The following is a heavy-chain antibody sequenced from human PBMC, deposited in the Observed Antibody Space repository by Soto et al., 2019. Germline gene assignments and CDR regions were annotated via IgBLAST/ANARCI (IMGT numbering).Heavy chain of an antibody. CDR2: IRTKTNNYAT. V-gene: IGHV3-73*01. CDR1: GFSFSDSA. J-gene: IGHJ4*02. Sequence: EVQLVESGGGLVQPGGSLKLSCAASGFSFSDSAMHWVRQASGRGLEWIGRIRTKTNNYATAYAESVKGRFTVSRDDSKNTAYLQMNSLKTEDTAVYYCAILGWELLGFDYWGQGTLVTVSS. CDR3: AILGWELLGFDY. D-gene: IGHD1-26*01.